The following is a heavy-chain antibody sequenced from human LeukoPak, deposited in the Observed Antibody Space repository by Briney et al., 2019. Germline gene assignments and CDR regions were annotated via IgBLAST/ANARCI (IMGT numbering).Heavy chain of an antibody. V-gene: IGHV3-48*03. CDR3: ARDLVSVWWADS. D-gene: IGHD2-21*01. CDR2: ISSSGSTI. CDR1: GFTFSSYE. J-gene: IGHJ4*02. Sequence: SGGSLRLSCAASGFTFSSYEMNWVRQAPGKGLGWVSYISSSGSTIYYADSVKGRFTISRDNAKNSLYLQMNSLRAEDTAVYYCARDLVSVWWADSWGQGTLVTVSS.